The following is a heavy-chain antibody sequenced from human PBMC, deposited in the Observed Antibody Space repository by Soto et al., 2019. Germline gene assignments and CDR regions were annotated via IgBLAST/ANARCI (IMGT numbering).Heavy chain of an antibody. Sequence: GSLLRSCSASGFTFSSYAMSWVRQAAGKGLEWVSAISGSGGSTYYADSVKGRFTISRDNSKNTLYLQMNSLRAEDTALYYCAKDLTRQLAYWLDPWGQGTQVTVYS. J-gene: IGHJ5*02. CDR3: AKDLTRQLAYWLDP. V-gene: IGHV3-23*01. CDR1: GFTFSSYA. CDR2: ISGSGGST. D-gene: IGHD3-16*01.